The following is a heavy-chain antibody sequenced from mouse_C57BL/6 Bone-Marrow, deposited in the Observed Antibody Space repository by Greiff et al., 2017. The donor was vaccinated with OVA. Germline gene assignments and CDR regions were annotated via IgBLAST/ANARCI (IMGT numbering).Heavy chain of an antibody. J-gene: IGHJ3*01. V-gene: IGHV1-39*01. Sequence: VQLQQSGPELVKPGASVKISCKASGYSFTDYKMNWVKQSHGKSLEWIGVINPNYGTTSYNQKFKGKATVTVDQSSSTAYMQLNSLTSEASAVYYCAGYGSSLFAYWGQGTLVTVSA. D-gene: IGHD1-1*01. CDR2: INPNYGTT. CDR3: AGYGSSLFAY. CDR1: GYSFTDYK.